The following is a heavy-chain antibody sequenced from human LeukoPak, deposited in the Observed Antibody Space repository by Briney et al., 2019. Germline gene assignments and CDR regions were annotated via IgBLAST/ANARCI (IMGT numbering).Heavy chain of an antibody. V-gene: IGHV3-23*01. J-gene: IGHJ4*02. CDR2: ISGSGGII. D-gene: IGHD4-17*01. Sequence: GGSLRLSCAASGFIFSSYSMNWVRQAPGKGLEWVSTISGSGGIIDYADSVKGRFTFSRDNSRNMVYLQMNSLRAEDTAVYYCAKDLPDYGDYIEGYWGQGTLVTVSS. CDR3: AKDLPDYGDYIEGY. CDR1: GFIFSSYS.